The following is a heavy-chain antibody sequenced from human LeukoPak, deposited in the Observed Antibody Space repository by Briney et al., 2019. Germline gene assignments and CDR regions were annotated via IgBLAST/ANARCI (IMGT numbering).Heavy chain of an antibody. V-gene: IGHV3-43*02. Sequence: GGSLRLSCAASGFTFDDYAMHWVRQAPGKGLEWVSLISGDGGSTYYEDSVKGRFTISRDNSKNSLYLQMNSLRTEDTALYYCAKDHPTGYSSSWYYFDYWGQGTLVTVSS. CDR2: ISGDGGST. J-gene: IGHJ4*02. CDR3: AKDHPTGYSSSWYYFDY. D-gene: IGHD6-13*01. CDR1: GFTFDDYA.